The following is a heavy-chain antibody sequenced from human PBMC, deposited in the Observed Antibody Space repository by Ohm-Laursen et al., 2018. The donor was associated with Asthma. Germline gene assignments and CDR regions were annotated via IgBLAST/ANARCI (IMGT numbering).Heavy chain of an antibody. CDR1: GFTVGSDY. Sequence: SLRLSCAAPGFTVGSDYMTWVRQAPGKGLEWVSAIYSGGTTYYADSVRGRFTISRDNSKNTLYLQMNSLRAEDTAVYYCAKMPTGRIVPEFNYFDDWGQGTLVTVSS. V-gene: IGHV3-53*01. CDR2: IYSGGTT. D-gene: IGHD3-16*02. J-gene: IGHJ4*02. CDR3: AKMPTGRIVPEFNYFDD.